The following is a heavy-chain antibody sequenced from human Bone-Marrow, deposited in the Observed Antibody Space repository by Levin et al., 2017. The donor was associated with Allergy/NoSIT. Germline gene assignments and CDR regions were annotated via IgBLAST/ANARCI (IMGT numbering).Heavy chain of an antibody. CDR3: ARVGGGSCQGGGWFDP. V-gene: IGHV1-2*02. CDR1: GSSFTGYY. CDR2: INPKSGGT. J-gene: IGHJ5*02. D-gene: IGHD2-15*01. Sequence: GESLKISCQASGSSFTGYYMHWVRQAPGQGLEWMGWINPKSGGTNYAQKFQGRVTMTRDTSISTAYMDLSSLRSDDTAVYYCARVGGGSCQGGGWFDPWGQGTLVTVSS.